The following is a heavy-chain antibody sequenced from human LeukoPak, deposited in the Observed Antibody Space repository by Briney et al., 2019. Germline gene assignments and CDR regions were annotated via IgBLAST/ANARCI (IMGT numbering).Heavy chain of an antibody. CDR3: ARRNYGSGSGFDY. CDR2: IYYSGST. CDR1: GGSISSYY. Sequence: PSETLSLTCTVSGGSISSYYWSWIRQPPGKGLEWIGYIYYSGSTNYNPSLKSRVTISVDTSKNQFSLKLSSVTAADTAVYYCARRNYGSGSGFDYWGQGTLVTVSS. V-gene: IGHV4-59*08. D-gene: IGHD3-10*01. J-gene: IGHJ4*02.